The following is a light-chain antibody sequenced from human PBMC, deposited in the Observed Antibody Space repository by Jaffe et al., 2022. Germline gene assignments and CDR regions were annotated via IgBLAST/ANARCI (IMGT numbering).Light chain of an antibody. CDR3: TSYAGSNNVV. J-gene: IGLJ2*01. V-gene: IGLV2-8*01. CDR2: EVS. CDR1: GGDVGGYKY. Sequence: QSALTQPPSASGSPGQSVTISCAGTGGDVGGYKYVSWYQQHPGKAPKLIIYEVSKRPSGVPDRFSGSKSGNTASLTVSGLQAEDEADYYCTSYAGSNNVVFGGGTKLTVL.